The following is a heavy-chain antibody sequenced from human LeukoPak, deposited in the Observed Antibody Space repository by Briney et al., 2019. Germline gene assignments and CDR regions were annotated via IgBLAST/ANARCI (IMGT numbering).Heavy chain of an antibody. V-gene: IGHV1-18*01. J-gene: IGHJ5*02. Sequence: GASVKVSCKASGYTFTSYGISWVRQAPGQGLEWMGWISAYNGNTNYAQKLQGRVTMTTDTSTSTAYMELRSLRSDDTAVYYCARDSPYNSGWYNWFDPWGQGTLVTVSS. CDR1: GYTFTSYG. CDR3: ARDSPYNSGWYNWFDP. CDR2: ISAYNGNT. D-gene: IGHD6-19*01.